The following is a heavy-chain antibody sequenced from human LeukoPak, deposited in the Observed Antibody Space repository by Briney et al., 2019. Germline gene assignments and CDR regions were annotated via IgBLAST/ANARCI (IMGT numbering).Heavy chain of an antibody. D-gene: IGHD5-18*01. V-gene: IGHV3-30*03. J-gene: IGHJ4*02. CDR1: GFTFSSYG. CDR3: ARAQYSYGHPRKYYFDY. CDR2: ISYDGSNK. Sequence: PGGSLRLSCAASGFTFSSYGMHWVRQAPGKGLEWVAVISYDGSNKYYADSVKGRFTISRDNSKNTLYLQMNSLRAEDTAVYYCARAQYSYGHPRKYYFDYWGQGTLVTVSS.